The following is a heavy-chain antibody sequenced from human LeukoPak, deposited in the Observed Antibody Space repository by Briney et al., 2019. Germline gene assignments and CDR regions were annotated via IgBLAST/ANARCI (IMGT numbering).Heavy chain of an antibody. V-gene: IGHV4-59*08. D-gene: IGHD2-2*01. Sequence: PSETLSLTCTVSGGSIDNYSWTCIRQTPGKGLEWIGHISHSGSTSYNPSLKSRLTISIDTSKSQFSLKLSSVTAADTAVYYCARVPAHYCTSTSCTDSWSAPWGQGTLVTVSS. J-gene: IGHJ5*02. CDR3: ARVPAHYCTSTSCTDSWSAP. CDR1: GGSIDNYS. CDR2: ISHSGST.